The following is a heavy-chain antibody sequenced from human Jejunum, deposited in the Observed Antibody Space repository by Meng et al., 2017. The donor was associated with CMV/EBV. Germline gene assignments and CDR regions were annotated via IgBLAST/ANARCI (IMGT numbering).Heavy chain of an antibody. V-gene: IGHV3-11*04. CDR2: ISSSATTTV. J-gene: IGHJ4*02. D-gene: IGHD2-15*01. Sequence: SGFTFSDYYLIWTRQAPGKGLEWVAYISSSATTTVYYADSVKGRFTISRDNAKNSLFLQMNSLRAEDTAVYYCARGSGGKCFDYWGQGTRVTVSS. CDR3: ARGSGGKCFDY. CDR1: GFTFSDYY.